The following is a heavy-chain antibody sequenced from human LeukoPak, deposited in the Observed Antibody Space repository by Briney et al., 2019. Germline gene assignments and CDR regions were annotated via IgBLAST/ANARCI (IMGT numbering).Heavy chain of an antibody. CDR1: GGSIIGYY. V-gene: IGHV4-4*08. Sequence: SGTLSLSCTVSGGSIIGYYWTWVRQPPGKGLEGIGYIYTRGSTNYTPSLKSRVTISMDMSKNQFSLQLSSVTAADTAVYYCARQSCSSTSCPHRNVFDIWGQGTMVTVSP. CDR3: ARQSCSSTSCPHRNVFDI. J-gene: IGHJ3*02. D-gene: IGHD2-2*01. CDR2: IYTRGST.